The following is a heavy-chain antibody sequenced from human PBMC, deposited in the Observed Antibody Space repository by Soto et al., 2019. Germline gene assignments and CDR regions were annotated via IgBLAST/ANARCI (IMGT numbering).Heavy chain of an antibody. CDR2: IYWDNDK. CDR1: GFSLSTSGVG. V-gene: IGHV2-5*02. Sequence: QITLKESGPTLVKPTQTLTLTCTFSGFSLSTSGVGVAWIRQPPGKALEWLALIYWDNDKRYSPSLKSRLTITKDTAENQVLLTMTDMDPVDTATYYCAHSGAYLGSSWGQGTLVTVSS. D-gene: IGHD4-17*01. J-gene: IGHJ5*02. CDR3: AHSGAYLGSS.